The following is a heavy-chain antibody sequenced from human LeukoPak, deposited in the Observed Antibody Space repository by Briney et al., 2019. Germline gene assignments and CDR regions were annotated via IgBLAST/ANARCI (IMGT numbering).Heavy chain of an antibody. D-gene: IGHD1-1*01. V-gene: IGHV3-11*06. Sequence: PGGSLRLSCAASGFTFSDYYMSWIRQAPGKGLEWVSYISTTSSFTKYADSVKGRFTISRDNAKNSLYLQMNSLRAEDTAVYYCARNTGTYDYWGQGTLVTVFS. CDR3: ARNTGTYDY. CDR2: ISTTSSFT. J-gene: IGHJ4*02. CDR1: GFTFSDYY.